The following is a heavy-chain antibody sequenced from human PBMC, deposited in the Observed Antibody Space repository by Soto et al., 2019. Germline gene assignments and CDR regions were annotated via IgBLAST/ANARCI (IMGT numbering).Heavy chain of an antibody. J-gene: IGHJ6*02. CDR2: IKSKTDGGTT. V-gene: IGHV3-15*07. Sequence: GGSLRLSCAASGFTFSNAWMNWVRQAPGKGLEWVGRIKSKTDGGTTDYAAPVKGRFTISRDDSKNTLYLQMNSLKTEDTAVYYCTTPLSMVRGVIPCYYYGMDVWGQGTTVTVSS. CDR1: GFTFSNAW. D-gene: IGHD3-10*01. CDR3: TTPLSMVRGVIPCYYYGMDV.